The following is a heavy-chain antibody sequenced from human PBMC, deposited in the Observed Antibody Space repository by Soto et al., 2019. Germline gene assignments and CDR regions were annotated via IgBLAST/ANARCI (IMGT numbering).Heavy chain of an antibody. CDR1: GYTFTMYG. D-gene: IGHD3-9*01. V-gene: IGHV1-18*04. CDR3: ARDPYDILTGYNPFYYYYYGMDV. J-gene: IGHJ6*02. CDR2: ISAYNGNT. Sequence: GGSVKVSCKASGYTFTMYGISGVGQSPLRGRDGMGCISAYNGNTNYAQKLQGRVTMTTDTSTSTAYMELRSLRSDDTAVYYCARDPYDILTGYNPFYYYYYGMDVWGQGTTVTVSS.